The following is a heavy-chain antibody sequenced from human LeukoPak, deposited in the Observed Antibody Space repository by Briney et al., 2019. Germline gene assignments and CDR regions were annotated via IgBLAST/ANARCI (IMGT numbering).Heavy chain of an antibody. CDR1: GYTFTSYG. CDR3: ARARFNYYDSSGSNWFDP. J-gene: IGHJ5*02. Sequence: ASVKVSCKVSGYTFTSYGISWVRQAPGQGLEWMGWISAYNGNTNYAQKLQGRVTMTTDTSTSTAYMELRSLRSDDTAVYYCARARFNYYDSSGSNWFDPWGQGTLVTVSS. D-gene: IGHD3-22*01. V-gene: IGHV1-18*01. CDR2: ISAYNGNT.